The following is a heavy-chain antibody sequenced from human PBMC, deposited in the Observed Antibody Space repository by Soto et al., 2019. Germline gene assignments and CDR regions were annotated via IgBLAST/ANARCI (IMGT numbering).Heavy chain of an antibody. D-gene: IGHD2-15*01. V-gene: IGHV3-21*04. CDR3: ASEFCSGGSCYARIFDY. CDR1: GFAFDTYA. Sequence: ESGGGLVKPGGSLRLSCVAFGFAFDTYAMHWVRQSPGKGLEWVAFISSGSDYLYYADSVKGRFTISRDNAKTSLYLQMNSLTEDDTALYYCASEFCSGGSCYARIFDYWGQGSLVTVSS. J-gene: IGHJ4*02. CDR2: ISSGSDYL.